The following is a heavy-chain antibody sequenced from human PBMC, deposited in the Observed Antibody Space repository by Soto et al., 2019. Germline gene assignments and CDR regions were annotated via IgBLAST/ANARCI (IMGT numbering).Heavy chain of an antibody. J-gene: IGHJ6*02. CDR3: ARNPLVGAYYYYYGMDV. Sequence: PXGSLRLSCSASGFTFSSYGMHWVRQAPGRGLEWVAVIWYDGSNKYYADSVKGRFTISRDNSKNALYLQMNSLRAEDTAVYYCARNPLVGAYYYYYGMDVWGQGTTVTVSS. CDR1: GFTFSSYG. V-gene: IGHV3-33*03. D-gene: IGHD1-26*01. CDR2: IWYDGSNK.